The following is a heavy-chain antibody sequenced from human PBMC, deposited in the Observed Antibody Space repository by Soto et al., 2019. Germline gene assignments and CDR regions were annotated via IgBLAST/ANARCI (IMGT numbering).Heavy chain of an antibody. Sequence: QVVLLQSGAEVKEPGSSVRVSCQVSGSTFNNFAFSWVRQAPGHGPEWMGGIVVDSNTAEYSQRLQDRVTITADTSTDTLYMELGSLTFEDTAVYYCARAIKRWEVNYSFDFWGQGTLVTVSS. D-gene: IGHD1-26*01. J-gene: IGHJ4*02. CDR1: GSTFNNFA. CDR3: ARAIKRWEVNYSFDF. V-gene: IGHV1-69*14. CDR2: IVVDSNTA.